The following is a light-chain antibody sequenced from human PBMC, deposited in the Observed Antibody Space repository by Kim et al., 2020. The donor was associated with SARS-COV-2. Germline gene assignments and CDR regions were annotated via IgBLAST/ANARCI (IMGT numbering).Light chain of an antibody. CDR3: QQYGSSPMYT. CDR2: GAS. V-gene: IGKV3-20*01. CDR1: QSVSSSY. J-gene: IGKJ2*01. Sequence: CPGERDTLSCRASQSVSSSYLAWYQQKPGQAPRLLIYGASSRATGIPDRFSGSGSGTDFTLTISRLEPEDFAVYYCQQYGSSPMYTFGQGTKLEI.